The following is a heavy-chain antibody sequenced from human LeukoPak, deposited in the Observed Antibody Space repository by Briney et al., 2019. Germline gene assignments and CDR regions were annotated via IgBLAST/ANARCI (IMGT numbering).Heavy chain of an antibody. Sequence: GGSLRLSCAASGFSFSSYAMHWVRQAPGKGLEYVSAITANGGSTDYANSVKGRFTISRDNSKNTLYLQMGSLRAEDMAVYYCANGGFNSTWYIAYWGQGTLVTVSS. J-gene: IGHJ4*02. CDR2: ITANGGST. CDR1: GFSFSSYA. D-gene: IGHD6-13*01. V-gene: IGHV3-64*01. CDR3: ANGGFNSTWYIAY.